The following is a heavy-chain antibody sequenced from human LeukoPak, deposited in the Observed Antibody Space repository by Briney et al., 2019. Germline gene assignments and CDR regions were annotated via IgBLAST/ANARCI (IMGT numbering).Heavy chain of an antibody. Sequence: SVKVSCKASGGTFSSYAISWVRQAPGQGLEWMGGIIPIFGTANYAQKFQGRVTITADESTSTAYMELSSLRSEDTAVYHCARDQDCSGGSCYWHWGQGTLITVSS. CDR2: IIPIFGTA. J-gene: IGHJ4*02. CDR3: ARDQDCSGGSCYWH. V-gene: IGHV1-69*13. CDR1: GGTFSSYA. D-gene: IGHD2-15*01.